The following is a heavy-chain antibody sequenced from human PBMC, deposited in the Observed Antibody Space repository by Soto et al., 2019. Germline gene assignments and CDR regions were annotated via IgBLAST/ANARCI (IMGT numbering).Heavy chain of an antibody. D-gene: IGHD2-2*01. Sequence: GGSLRLSCTASGFTFGDYAMSWFRQAPGKGLEWVGFIRSKAYGGTTEYAASVKGRFTISRDDSKSIAYLQMNSLKTEDTAVYYCTRAYCSSTSCSEFDYWGQGTLVTVSS. J-gene: IGHJ4*02. V-gene: IGHV3-49*03. CDR2: IRSKAYGGTT. CDR1: GFTFGDYA. CDR3: TRAYCSSTSCSEFDY.